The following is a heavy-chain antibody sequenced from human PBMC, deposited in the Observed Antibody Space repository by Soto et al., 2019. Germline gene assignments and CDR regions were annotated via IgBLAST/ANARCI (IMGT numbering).Heavy chain of an antibody. V-gene: IGHV4-59*01. J-gene: IGHJ6*02. D-gene: IGHD6-13*01. CDR3: ASSNIAAAGFYYYGMDV. CDR1: GGSISSYY. Sequence: QVQLQESGPGLVKPSETLSLTCTVSGGSISSYYWSWIRQPPGKGLEWIGYIYYSGSTNYNPSLKRRVTISVDTSKNHFSLKLSSVTAADTAVYYCASSNIAAAGFYYYGMDVWGRGTTVTVSS. CDR2: IYYSGST.